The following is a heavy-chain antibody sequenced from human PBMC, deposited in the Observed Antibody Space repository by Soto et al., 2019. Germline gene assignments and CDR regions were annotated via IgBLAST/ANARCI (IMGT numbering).Heavy chain of an antibody. CDR3: AREGNLGRWLQPLDF. V-gene: IGHV1-2*04. CDR1: GYTFTGYY. Sequence: ASVKVSCKASGYTFTGYYMHWVRQAPGQGLEWMGWINPNSGGTNYAQKFQGWVTMTRDTSISTAYMELSRLRSDDTAKYFCAREGNLGRWLQPLDFWGQGTLVTVSS. D-gene: IGHD5-12*01. J-gene: IGHJ4*02. CDR2: INPNSGGT.